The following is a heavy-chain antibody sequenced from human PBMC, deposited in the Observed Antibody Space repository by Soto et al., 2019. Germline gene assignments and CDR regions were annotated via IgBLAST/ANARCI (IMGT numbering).Heavy chain of an antibody. V-gene: IGHV1-69*02. D-gene: IGHD2-2*01. Sequence: SVKVSCKASGGTFSSYTISWVRQAPGQGLEWMGRIIPILGIANYAQKFQGRVTITRDKSASTAYMELSSLRSEDTAVYYCTRGGFCSSTSCHFPTVPYYFAYWGQGTLVTVSS. CDR3: TRGGFCSSTSCHFPTVPYYFAY. CDR2: IIPILGIA. CDR1: GGTFSSYT. J-gene: IGHJ4*02.